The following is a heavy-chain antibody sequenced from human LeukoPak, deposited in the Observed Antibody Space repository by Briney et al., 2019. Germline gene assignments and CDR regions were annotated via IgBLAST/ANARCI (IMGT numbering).Heavy chain of an antibody. CDR3: ARGGGSSIVDP. Sequence: ASVKVSCTASGYTFTSYAMHWVRQAPGQRLEWMGWINAGNGNTKYSQKFQGRVTITRDTSASTAYMELSSLRSEDTAVYYCARGGGSSIVDPWGQGTLVTVSS. CDR1: GYTFTSYA. V-gene: IGHV1-3*01. CDR2: INAGNGNT. D-gene: IGHD2-2*01. J-gene: IGHJ5*02.